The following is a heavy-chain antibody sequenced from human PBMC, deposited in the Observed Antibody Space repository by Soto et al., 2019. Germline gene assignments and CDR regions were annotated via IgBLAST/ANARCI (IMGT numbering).Heavy chain of an antibody. D-gene: IGHD3-16*01. CDR2: LYYTGTP. CDR1: GDSIKSGDSY. Sequence: SETLSLTCTVSGDSIKSGDSYWTWIRQFPGKGLEWIGQLYYTGTPFYNPSLGSRITISADNSKNQFSLSLRSVTAADSAVYYCVGGRDDNKNGFWGQGILVTVSS. V-gene: IGHV4-30-4*01. J-gene: IGHJ4*02. CDR3: VGGRDDNKNGF.